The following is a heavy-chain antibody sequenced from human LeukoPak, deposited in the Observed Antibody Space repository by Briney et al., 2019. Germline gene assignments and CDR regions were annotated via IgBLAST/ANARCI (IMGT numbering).Heavy chain of an antibody. Sequence: ASVKVSCKASGYTFTIYYMHWVRQAPGQGLEWMGWINPNSGATSYAQRFQGRVTMTRDTSISTAYMELSGLTSDDTAVYYCARNPPYCPSTSCYNDYWGQGTLVTVSS. CDR1: GYTFTIYY. V-gene: IGHV1-2*02. CDR2: INPNSGAT. CDR3: ARNPPYCPSTSCYNDY. D-gene: IGHD2-2*02. J-gene: IGHJ4*02.